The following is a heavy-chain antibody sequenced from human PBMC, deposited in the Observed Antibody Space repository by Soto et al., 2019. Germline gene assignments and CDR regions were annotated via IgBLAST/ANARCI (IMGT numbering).Heavy chain of an antibody. D-gene: IGHD6-13*01. CDR1: GGTFSSYA. V-gene: IGHV1-69*06. CDR2: IIPIFGTA. Sequence: SVKVSCKASGGTFSSYAISWVRQAPGQGLEWMGGIIPIFGTANYAQKFQGRVTITADKSTSTAYMELSSLRSEDTAVYYCARMSRIADTTFDTWGQGTLVTVSS. CDR3: ARMSRIADTTFDT. J-gene: IGHJ5*02.